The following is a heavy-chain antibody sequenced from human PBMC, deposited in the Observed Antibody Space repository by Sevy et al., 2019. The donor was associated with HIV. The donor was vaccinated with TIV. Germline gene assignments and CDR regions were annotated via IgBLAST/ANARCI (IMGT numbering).Heavy chain of an antibody. CDR1: GITFSTSV. D-gene: IGHD2-2*01. V-gene: IGHV3-21*01. CDR2: ISGDTYYT. CDR3: TRASLLGYCSTTSCYYAFYI. Sequence: GGSLRLSCNASGITFSTSVMNWVRQSPDRGLEWVSSISGDTYYTHYADSMRGRFIVSRDNAKNSLFLEMNSLTVEDTSVYYCTRASLLGYCSTTSCYYAFYIWGPGTVVTVSS. J-gene: IGHJ3*02.